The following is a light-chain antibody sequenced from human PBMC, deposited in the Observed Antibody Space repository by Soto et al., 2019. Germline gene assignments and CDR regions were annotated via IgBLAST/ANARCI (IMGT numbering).Light chain of an antibody. CDR1: TSTIGSND. CDR2: VDD. Sequence: QSVLTQPPSASGTPGQRVTISCSGSTSTIGSNDVYWYRHLPGAAPRLLIYVDDQRPSGVPDRFSGSKSGTSASLAISGLRSDDEADYYCAAWDDSLSAFVFATGTKVTVL. CDR3: AAWDDSLSAFV. J-gene: IGLJ1*01. V-gene: IGLV1-47*02.